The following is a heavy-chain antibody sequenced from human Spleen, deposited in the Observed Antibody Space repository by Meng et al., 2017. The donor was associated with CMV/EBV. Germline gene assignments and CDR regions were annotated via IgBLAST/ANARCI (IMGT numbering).Heavy chain of an antibody. V-gene: IGHV3-21*01. CDR2: ITSRSSNT. D-gene: IGHD1-26*01. J-gene: IGHJ4*01. Sequence: GESLKISCVASGFTFSGYSMNWVRQTPGKGLEWVSSITSRSSNTYYSDSVKGRFTISRDNAKNSLYLQRNSRRDEDTAVYYCARDLIRGVVGARPRGPGDLWGHGTMVTVSS. CDR3: ARDLIRGVVGARPRGPGDL. CDR1: GFTFSGYS.